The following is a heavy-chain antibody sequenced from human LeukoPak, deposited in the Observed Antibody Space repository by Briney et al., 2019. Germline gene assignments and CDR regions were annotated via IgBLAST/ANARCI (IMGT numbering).Heavy chain of an antibody. CDR1: GFTFSLYS. V-gene: IGHV3-48*02. J-gene: IGHJ4*02. D-gene: IGHD3-16*01. Sequence: PGGSLRLSCAASGFTFSLYSMNSVRQPPGMGLEWVSYITSNSATIQYADSVKGRFTISRDNAKNSLSLQMNSLRDEDTAVYYCARSVGGHFDYWGQGMLVTVSS. CDR3: ARSVGGHFDY. CDR2: ITSNSATI.